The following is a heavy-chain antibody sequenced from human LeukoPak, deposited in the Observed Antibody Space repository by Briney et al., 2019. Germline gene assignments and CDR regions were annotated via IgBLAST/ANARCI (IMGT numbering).Heavy chain of an antibody. CDR3: ARASITMVRGVDY. D-gene: IGHD3-10*01. V-gene: IGHV4-59*01. CDR2: IYYSGST. Sequence: PSETLSLTCTVSGGSISSYYWGWLRQPPGKGLEWLGYIYYSGSTNYNPSLKSRVTISVDTSKNQFSLKLSSVTAADTAVYYCARASITMVRGVDYWGQGTLVTVSS. CDR1: GGSISSYY. J-gene: IGHJ4*02.